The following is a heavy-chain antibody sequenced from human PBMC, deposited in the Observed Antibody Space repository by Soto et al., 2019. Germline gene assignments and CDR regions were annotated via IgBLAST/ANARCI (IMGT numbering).Heavy chain of an antibody. J-gene: IGHJ4*02. CDR3: ARDVEAGGSYRQDCFDY. CDR1: GFNFSSYA. V-gene: IGHV3-30-3*01. CDR2: ISYDGNNK. D-gene: IGHD3-16*02. Sequence: QVQLVESGGGVVQRGRSLRLSCAASGFNFSSYAMHWVRQAPGKGLEWVAVISYDGNNKYYADSVKGRFTISRDNSRNTLYLQMNSLRAEDTAVFFCARDVEAGGSYRQDCFDYWGQGTLVTVSS.